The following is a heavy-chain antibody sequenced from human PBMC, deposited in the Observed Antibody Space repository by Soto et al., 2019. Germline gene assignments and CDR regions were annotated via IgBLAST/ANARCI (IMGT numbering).Heavy chain of an antibody. CDR3: ARTPLYSTTHRYYYGMDV. CDR1: GGSFSGYY. J-gene: IGHJ6*02. D-gene: IGHD6-13*01. CDR2: INHSGST. V-gene: IGHV4-34*01. Sequence: SETLSLTCAVYGGSFSGYYWNWIRQPPGKGLEWIGEINHSGSTNYNPSLKSRVSISVDTSKNQFSLKLSSVTAAATAVYYCARTPLYSTTHRYYYGMDVWGQGTTVTVSS.